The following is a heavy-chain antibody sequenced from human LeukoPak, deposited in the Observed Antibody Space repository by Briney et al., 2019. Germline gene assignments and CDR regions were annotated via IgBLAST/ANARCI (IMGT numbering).Heavy chain of an antibody. D-gene: IGHD2-2*01. V-gene: IGHV1-2*02. CDR1: GYTFTGNY. J-gene: IGHJ4*02. CDR2: ISPHSGVT. Sequence: ASVKVSCKASGYTFTGNYVHWVRQAPGQGLEWMRWISPHSGVTNYAQNFQGRVTMTRDTAITTVYMELSGLRSDDTSVYYCAREEVLGLAARGLDYWGQGTLVTVSS. CDR3: AREEVLGLAARGLDY.